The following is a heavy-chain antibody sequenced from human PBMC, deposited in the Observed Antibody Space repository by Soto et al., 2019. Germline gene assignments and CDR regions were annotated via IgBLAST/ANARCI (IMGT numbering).Heavy chain of an antibody. CDR2: IVGGSGKT. CDR1: GFTFSTSA. CDR3: AARSSGLYAIDV. Sequence: MQLVQSGPEVKKPGTSVKVSCKASGFTFSTSAVQWVRQARGQRPEWMGWIVGGSGKTKYAQNSQERVIITRDVSTSTDYMELSSLRSDDTAVYFCAARSSGLYAIDVGGRGTTDTVSS. V-gene: IGHV1-58*01. D-gene: IGHD6-19*01. J-gene: IGHJ6*02.